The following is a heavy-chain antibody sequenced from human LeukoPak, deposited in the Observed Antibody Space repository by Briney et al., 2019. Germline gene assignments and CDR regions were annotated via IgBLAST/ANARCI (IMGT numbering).Heavy chain of an antibody. V-gene: IGHV4-38-2*01. J-gene: IGHJ5*02. CDR1: GYSISSGYY. D-gene: IGHD4-11*01. CDR3: ARHDFYSNYPHNWFDP. Sequence: SETLSLTCAVSGYSISSGYYWGWIWQPPGKGLEWIGSFYHSGNSYYNPSLKSRVSISVDTSKNQFSLNLSSVTAADTALYYCARHDFYSNYPHNWFDPWGQGTLVTVSS. CDR2: FYHSGNS.